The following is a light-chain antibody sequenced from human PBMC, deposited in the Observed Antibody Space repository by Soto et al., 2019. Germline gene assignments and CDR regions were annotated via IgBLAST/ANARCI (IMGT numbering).Light chain of an antibody. J-gene: IGKJ1*01. CDR3: QQHGTSRWT. Sequence: EIVLTQSPGTLSLSPGERATLSCRASQSVSSSYLAWYQQKPGQAPRLLIYGASSRATGIPDRFSGSGSGTDFTRTISRLEPEDFAVYYCQQHGTSRWTFGQGTKVDTK. CDR2: GAS. CDR1: QSVSSSY. V-gene: IGKV3-20*01.